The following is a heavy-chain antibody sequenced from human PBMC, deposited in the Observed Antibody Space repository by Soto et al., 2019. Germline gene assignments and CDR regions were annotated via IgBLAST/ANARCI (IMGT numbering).Heavy chain of an antibody. Sequence: ASVKVSCKVSGYTLTELSMHWVRQAPGKGLEWMGGFDPEDGETIYAQKFQGRVTMTEDTSTDTAYMELSSLRSEDTAVYYCATINKGGGYSYGDDSYYGMDVWGQGTTVTVSS. CDR2: FDPEDGET. CDR3: ATINKGGGYSYGDDSYYGMDV. V-gene: IGHV1-24*01. J-gene: IGHJ6*02. D-gene: IGHD5-18*01. CDR1: GYTLTELS.